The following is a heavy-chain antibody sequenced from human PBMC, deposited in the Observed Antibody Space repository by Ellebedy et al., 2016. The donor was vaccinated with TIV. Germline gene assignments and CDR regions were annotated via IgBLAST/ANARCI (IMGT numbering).Heavy chain of an antibody. V-gene: IGHV3-23*01. CDR1: GFTFSSYS. D-gene: IGHD2-8*01. CDR3: AKDGDNGVWNY. J-gene: IGHJ4*02. CDR2: IGDSGGTT. Sequence: AGSLRLSXAASGFTFSSYSMSWVRQAPGKGLEWVSAIGDSGGTTYYADSVKGRFTISRDNSKNTLFLQMNSLRAEDTAVYYCAKDGDNGVWNYWGQGTLVTVSS.